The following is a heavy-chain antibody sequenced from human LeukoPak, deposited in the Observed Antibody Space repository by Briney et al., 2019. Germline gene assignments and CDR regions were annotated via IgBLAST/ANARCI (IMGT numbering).Heavy chain of an antibody. V-gene: IGHV3-74*01. Sequence: GGSLRLSCAASGFTFSSYWMHWVRQAPGKGLVWVSRINTDGSSTSYADSVKGRFTISRDNAKNTLYLQMNGLRAEDTAVYYCARAEMNYWGAFHLWGQGTVVIVSS. CDR3: ARAEMNYWGAFHL. J-gene: IGHJ3*01. CDR1: GFTFSSYW. D-gene: IGHD3-16*01. CDR2: INTDGSST.